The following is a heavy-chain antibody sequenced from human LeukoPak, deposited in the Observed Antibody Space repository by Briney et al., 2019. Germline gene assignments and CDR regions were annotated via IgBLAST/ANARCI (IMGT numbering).Heavy chain of an antibody. CDR2: IIPILGIA. J-gene: IGHJ3*02. V-gene: IGHV1-69*02. Sequence: SVKVSCKASGGTFSSYTISWVRQAPGQGLEWMGRIIPILGIANYAQKFQGRVTITADKSTSTAYMELSSLRSEDTAVYYCAAPSGSQNAFDIWGQGTMVTVSS. D-gene: IGHD1-26*01. CDR3: AAPSGSQNAFDI. CDR1: GGTFSSYT.